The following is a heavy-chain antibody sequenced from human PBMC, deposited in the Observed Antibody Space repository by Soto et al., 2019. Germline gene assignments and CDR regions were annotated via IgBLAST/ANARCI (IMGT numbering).Heavy chain of an antibody. CDR1: GGSISSSSYY. J-gene: IGHJ5*02. CDR2: IYYSGST. D-gene: IGHD6-19*01. CDR3: ARHPFRFKGIAVAGTKYWFDP. Sequence: SETLSLTCTVSGGSISSSSYYWGWIRQPPGKGLEWIGSIYYSGSTYYNPSLKSRVTISVDTSKNQFSLKLSSVTAADTAVYYCARHPFRFKGIAVAGTKYWFDPWGQGTLVTVSS. V-gene: IGHV4-39*01.